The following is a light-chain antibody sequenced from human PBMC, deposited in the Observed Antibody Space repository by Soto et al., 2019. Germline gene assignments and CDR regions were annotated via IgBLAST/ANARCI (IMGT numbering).Light chain of an antibody. J-gene: IGLJ3*02. CDR1: SSNIGSNT. CDR3: AGWDDSLNGFWV. V-gene: IGLV1-44*01. CDR2: SNN. Sequence: QSVLTQPPSASGTPGQRVTISCSGSSSNIGSNTVNWYQQLPGTAPKLLIYSNNQRPSGVPARFSGSKSGTSASLASSGLRSEDEADYYCAGWDDSLNGFWVFGGGTKLTVL.